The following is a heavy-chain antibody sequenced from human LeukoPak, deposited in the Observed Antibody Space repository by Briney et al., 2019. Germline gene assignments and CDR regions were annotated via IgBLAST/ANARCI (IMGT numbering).Heavy chain of an antibody. J-gene: IGHJ4*02. CDR2: IYHSGGT. CDR1: GGSISSGGYS. V-gene: IGHV4-30-2*01. Sequence: SETLSLTCAVSGGSISSGGYSWSWIRQPPGKGLEWIGYIYHSGGTCYNPSLKSRVTISVDTSKNQFSLKLSSVTAADTAVYYCARIVGATWRYFDYWGQGTLVTVSS. CDR3: ARIVGATWRYFDY. D-gene: IGHD1-26*01.